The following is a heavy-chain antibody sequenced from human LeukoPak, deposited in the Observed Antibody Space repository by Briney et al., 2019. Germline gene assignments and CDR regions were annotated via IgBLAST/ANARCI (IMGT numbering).Heavy chain of an antibody. Sequence: SETLSLTCTVSGGSISSYYWSWIRQPPGKGLEWIGYIYYSGSTNYNPSLKSRVTISVDTSKNQFSLKLSSVTAADTAVYYCARDRGYCGGDCYSFQTPGAFDIWGQGTMVTVSS. CDR2: IYYSGST. V-gene: IGHV4-59*01. D-gene: IGHD2-21*01. CDR3: ARDRGYCGGDCYSFQTPGAFDI. CDR1: GGSISSYY. J-gene: IGHJ3*02.